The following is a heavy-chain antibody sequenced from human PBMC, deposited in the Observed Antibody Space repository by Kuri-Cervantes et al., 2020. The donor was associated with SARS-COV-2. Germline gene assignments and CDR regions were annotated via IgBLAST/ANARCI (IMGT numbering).Heavy chain of an antibody. CDR1: GFSLSRYT. D-gene: IGHD2-2*01. CDR3: AREGAISGAFDI. V-gene: IGHV3-21*01. J-gene: IGHJ3*02. Sequence: GESLKISCVASGFSLSRYTMNWVRQAPGKALEWVSSISGSGSYIYYADSVKGRFTISRDNSKNTLYLQMNSLRAEDTAVYYCAREGAISGAFDIWGQGTMVTVSS. CDR2: ISGSGSYI.